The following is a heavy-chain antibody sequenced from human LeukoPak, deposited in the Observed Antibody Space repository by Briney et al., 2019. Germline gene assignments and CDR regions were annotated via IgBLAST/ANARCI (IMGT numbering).Heavy chain of an antibody. CDR1: GFTFSSYE. V-gene: IGHV3-48*03. Sequence: GGSPRLSCAASGFTFSSYEMNWVRQAPGKGLEGVSYISSSGSTIYYADSVKGRFTISIDNAKNSLYLQMNSLRAEDTAVYYCAELGITMIGGVWGKGATVTISS. CDR3: AELGITMIGGV. J-gene: IGHJ6*04. CDR2: ISSSGSTI. D-gene: IGHD3-10*02.